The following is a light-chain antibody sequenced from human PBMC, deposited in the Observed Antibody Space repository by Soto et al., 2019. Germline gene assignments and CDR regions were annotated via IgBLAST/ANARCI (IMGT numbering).Light chain of an antibody. J-gene: IGLJ1*01. CDR3: GPCDNSLKEYV. V-gene: IGLV1-44*01. Sequence: QSVLTQQPSASGTPGQRVTISCSGSNYNIGSNTVNWFQQLPGTAPKLLIDTNNHRPSAVPDRFPGSKSGTSASLAVSGHQSDDVADDYCGPCDNSLKEYVFGTGAKHNVL. CDR1: NYNIGSNT. CDR2: TNN.